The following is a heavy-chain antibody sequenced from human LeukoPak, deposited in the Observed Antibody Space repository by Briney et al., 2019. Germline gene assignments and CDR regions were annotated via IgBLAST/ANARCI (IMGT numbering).Heavy chain of an antibody. CDR2: IHSDGTT. Sequence: SETLSLTCSVSGGSLTNYYWGWIRQPPGKGLEFIGYIHSDGTTNYDSSLQSRVAISLDTSKVQFSLRLYSVTAADTALYFCARLNFRGGEALHFDSWGQGTLVTVSS. J-gene: IGHJ4*02. CDR3: ARLNFRGGEALHFDS. CDR1: GGSLTNYY. V-gene: IGHV4-4*09. D-gene: IGHD3-16*01.